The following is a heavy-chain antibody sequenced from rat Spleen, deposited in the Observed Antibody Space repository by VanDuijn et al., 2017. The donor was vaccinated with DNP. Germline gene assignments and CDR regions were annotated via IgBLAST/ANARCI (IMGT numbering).Heavy chain of an antibody. CDR1: GFTFSDYN. CDR3: ARHSATVYYFDY. D-gene: IGHD3-2*01. V-gene: IGHV5-7*01. J-gene: IGHJ2*01. CDR2: IIYDGSRT. Sequence: EVQLVESGGDLVQPGRSLKLSCAASGFTFSDYNMAWVRQAPKKGLEWVATIIYDGSRTYYPDSVKGRFTISRDNAKSSLYLQMNSLKSEDTATYYCARHSATVYYFDYWGQGVMVTVSS.